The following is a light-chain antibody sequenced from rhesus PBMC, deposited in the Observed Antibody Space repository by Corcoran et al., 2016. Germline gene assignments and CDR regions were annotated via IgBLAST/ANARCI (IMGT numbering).Light chain of an antibody. V-gene: IGKV1-38*01. Sequence: DIQLTQSPSSLSASVGDRVTITCRASQGISSYLAWYQQKPGKAPKLLIYDASNLQSGVPSRFSGSGSGTDFTLTIRRLQPTVFAVYYCQQRNSCPLTFGGGTKVEIK. J-gene: IGKJ4*01. CDR1: QGISSY. CDR3: QQRNSCPLT. CDR2: DAS.